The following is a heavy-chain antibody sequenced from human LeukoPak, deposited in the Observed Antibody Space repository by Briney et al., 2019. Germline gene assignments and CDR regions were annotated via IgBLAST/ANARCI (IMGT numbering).Heavy chain of an antibody. CDR2: INPNSGGT. CDR1: GYTFTGYY. J-gene: IGHJ4*02. D-gene: IGHD3-10*01. CDR3: ARVGLLWFGDFAHYLDY. V-gene: IGHV1-2*02. Sequence: ASVKVSCKASGYTFTGYYMHWVRQAPGQGLEWMGWINPNSGGTNYAQKFQGRVTMTRDTSISTAYMELSRLRSDDTAVYYCARVGLLWFGDFAHYLDYWGQGTLVTVSS.